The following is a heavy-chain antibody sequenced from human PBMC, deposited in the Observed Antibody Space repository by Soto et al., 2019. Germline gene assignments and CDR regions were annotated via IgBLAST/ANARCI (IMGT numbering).Heavy chain of an antibody. V-gene: IGHV1-2*04. CDR2: INPNSGGT. Sequence: ASVKVSCKASGYTFTSYYMHWVRQAPGQGLEWMGIINPNSGGTNYAQKFQGWVAMTRDTSISTAYMELSRLRSDDTAVYYCARARIAAAGYFDYWGQGTLVTVSS. CDR1: GYTFTSYY. J-gene: IGHJ4*02. D-gene: IGHD6-13*01. CDR3: ARARIAAAGYFDY.